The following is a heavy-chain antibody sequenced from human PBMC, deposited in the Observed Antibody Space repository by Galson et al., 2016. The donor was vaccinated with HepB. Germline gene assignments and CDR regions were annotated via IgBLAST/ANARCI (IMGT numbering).Heavy chain of an antibody. J-gene: IGHJ3*02. CDR2: IGATGGTT. D-gene: IGHD6-19*01. Sequence: SLRLSCAASEFTFNAYGMIWVRRAPGKGLEWVSLIGATGGTTYYADSVKGRFTISRDNSKNTLYLQMNSLRADDTALYYCAKDRASRLSSRGWLTNDALDIWGQGTMVTVSS. V-gene: IGHV3-23*01. CDR1: EFTFNAYG. CDR3: AKDRASRLSSRGWLTNDALDI.